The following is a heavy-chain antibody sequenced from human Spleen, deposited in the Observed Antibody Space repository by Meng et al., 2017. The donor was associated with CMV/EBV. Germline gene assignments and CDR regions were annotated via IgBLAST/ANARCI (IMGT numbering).Heavy chain of an antibody. D-gene: IGHD2-2*01. V-gene: IGHV3-23*01. Sequence: GESLKISCSASGFTVSSYAMSWVRQAPGKGLEWVSAISGSGGSTYYADSVKGRFTISRDNSKNTLYLQMNSLRAEDTAVYYCAKVKRGYCSSTSCHGADYWGQGTLVTVSS. CDR3: AKVKRGYCSSTSCHGADY. J-gene: IGHJ4*02. CDR2: ISGSGGST. CDR1: GFTVSSYA.